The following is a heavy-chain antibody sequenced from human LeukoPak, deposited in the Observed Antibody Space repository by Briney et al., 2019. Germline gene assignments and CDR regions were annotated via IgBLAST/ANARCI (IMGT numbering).Heavy chain of an antibody. V-gene: IGHV3-23*01. D-gene: IGHD3-16*02. CDR3: AKTGVSDVWGSHRTIDY. CDR2: ITGNGATT. Sequence: GGTQRLSCAASGFSFSNYGMNWVRQAPGKGLEWVSGITGNGATTYYADSVKGRFTISRDNSKNTVYLEMNSLRIEDTAVYSCAKTGVSDVWGSHRTIDYWGQGIVVIVSS. CDR1: GFSFSNYG. J-gene: IGHJ4*02.